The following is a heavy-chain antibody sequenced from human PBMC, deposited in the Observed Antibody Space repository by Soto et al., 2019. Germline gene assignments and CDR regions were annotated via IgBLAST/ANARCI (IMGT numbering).Heavy chain of an antibody. D-gene: IGHD1-26*01. Sequence: GESLKISCRCSGYSFSSYWIGWVRQMPGKGLEWMVSSYPGDSDNRYSPSFQGQVTISAAKSISTAYLQWISLKASDTAMSYCARPFVGATTSSGWFDPWGQGTLVTVSS. CDR3: ARPFVGATTSSGWFDP. CDR1: GYSFSSYW. CDR2: SYPGDSDN. J-gene: IGHJ5*02. V-gene: IGHV5-51*01.